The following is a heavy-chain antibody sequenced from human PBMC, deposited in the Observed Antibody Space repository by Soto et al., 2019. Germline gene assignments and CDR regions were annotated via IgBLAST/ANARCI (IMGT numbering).Heavy chain of an antibody. D-gene: IGHD3-10*01. J-gene: IGHJ4*02. CDR2: IYSGGST. CDR3: ARDGLGSGSYSYYFDC. CDR1: GFTVSSNY. Sequence: EVQLVESGGGLVQPGGSLRLSCAASGFTVSSNYMSWVRQAPGKGLEWVSVIYSGGSTYYADSVKGRFTISRDNSKNTLYLQMNSLRAEDTAVYYCARDGLGSGSYSYYFDCWGQGTLVTVSS. V-gene: IGHV3-66*01.